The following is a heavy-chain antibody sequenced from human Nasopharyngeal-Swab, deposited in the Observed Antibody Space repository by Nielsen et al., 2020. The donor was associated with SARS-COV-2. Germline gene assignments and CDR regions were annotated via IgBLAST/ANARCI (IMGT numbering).Heavy chain of an antibody. CDR2: INHSGST. Sequence: PGKGLEWIGEINHSGSTNYNPSLKSRVTISVDTSKNQFSLKLSSVTAADTAAYYCARGAPNYDLWSGYYYYYGMDVWGQGTTVTVSS. D-gene: IGHD3-3*01. CDR3: ARGAPNYDLWSGYYYYYGMDV. V-gene: IGHV4-34*01. J-gene: IGHJ6*02.